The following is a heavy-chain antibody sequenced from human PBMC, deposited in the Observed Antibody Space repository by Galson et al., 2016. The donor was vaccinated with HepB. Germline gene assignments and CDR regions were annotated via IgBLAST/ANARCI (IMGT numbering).Heavy chain of an antibody. Sequence: ETLSLTCAVSGASISDSNWWTWVRQVPGKGLEWIGEIYHTGTSNNNPFLSSRFTLSVDKPRSQFSLNLTSVTAADTAVYYCASAAIIPGARMVFDPWGQGTLVTVSS. J-gene: IGHJ5*02. CDR2: IYHTGTS. V-gene: IGHV4-4*02. CDR3: ASAAIIPGARMVFDP. D-gene: IGHD2-2*01. CDR1: GASISDSNW.